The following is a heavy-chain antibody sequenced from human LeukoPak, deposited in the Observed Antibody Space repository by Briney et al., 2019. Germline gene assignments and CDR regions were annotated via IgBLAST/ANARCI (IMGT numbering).Heavy chain of an antibody. CDR3: ARGVVGYNWFDP. CDR2: IDHTGIT. CDR1: GGSFSGYY. D-gene: IGHD2-15*01. Sequence: SECLSLTCAVYGGSFSGYYWSWIRQPPGKGLEWIGEIDHTGITNYNPSLKSRVTISVDTSNNQFSLKLSSVTAADTAVYYCARGVVGYNWFDPWGQARPATVSS. J-gene: IGHJ5*02. V-gene: IGHV4-34*01.